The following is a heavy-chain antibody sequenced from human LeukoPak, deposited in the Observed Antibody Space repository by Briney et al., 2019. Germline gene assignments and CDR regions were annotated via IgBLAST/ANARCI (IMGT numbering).Heavy chain of an antibody. CDR3: ARDLGDILTGYHYYYYGMDV. V-gene: IGHV1-18*01. Sequence: ASVKVSCKASGYTFTSYGISWVRQAPGQGLEWMGWISAYNGNTNYAQKLQGRVTMTTDTSTSTAYMELRSLRSDDTAVYYCARDLGDILTGYHYYYYGMDVWGQGTTVTVSS. J-gene: IGHJ6*02. D-gene: IGHD3-9*01. CDR1: GYTFTSYG. CDR2: ISAYNGNT.